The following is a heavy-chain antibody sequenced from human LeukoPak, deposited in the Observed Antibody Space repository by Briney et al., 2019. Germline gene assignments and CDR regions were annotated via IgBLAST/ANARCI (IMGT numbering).Heavy chain of an antibody. J-gene: IGHJ3*02. CDR2: IISDSSTI. CDR3: ARDWGPTYRYAFDI. D-gene: IGHD3-16*01. CDR1: GFTFSSYW. Sequence: GGSLRLSCAASGFTFSSYWMSWVRQAPGKGLEWVSYIISDSSTIYYADSVKGRFTISRDNAKKSLYLQMNSLRTEDTAVYYCARDWGPTYRYAFDIWGQGTLVTVSS. V-gene: IGHV3-48*04.